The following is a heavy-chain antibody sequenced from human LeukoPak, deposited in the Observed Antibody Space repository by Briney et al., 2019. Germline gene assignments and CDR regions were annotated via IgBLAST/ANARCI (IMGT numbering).Heavy chain of an antibody. CDR2: ISAYNGNT. J-gene: IGHJ6*02. CDR1: GYTFTSYG. V-gene: IGHV1-18*01. Sequence: GASVKVSCKAFGYTFTSYGISWVRQAPGQGLEWMGWISAYNGNTNYAQKLQGRVTMTTDTSTSTAYMELRSLRSDDTAVYYCARGSYVEMVPYYYYGMDVWGQGTTVTVSS. CDR3: ARGSYVEMVPYYYYGMDV. D-gene: IGHD5-24*01.